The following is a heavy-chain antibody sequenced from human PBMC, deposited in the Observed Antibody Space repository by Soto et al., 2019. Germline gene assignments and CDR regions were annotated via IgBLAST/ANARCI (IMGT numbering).Heavy chain of an antibody. CDR3: AKSGSLLLWFGELYFDY. D-gene: IGHD3-10*01. V-gene: IGHV3-30*18. CDR2: ISYDGSNK. Sequence: QVQLVESGGGVVQPGRSLRLSCAASGFTFSSYGMHWVRQAPGKGLEWVAVISYDGSNKYYADSVKGRFTISRDNSKNTLYLQMNSLRAEDTAVYYSAKSGSLLLWFGELYFDYWGQGTLVTVSS. J-gene: IGHJ4*02. CDR1: GFTFSSYG.